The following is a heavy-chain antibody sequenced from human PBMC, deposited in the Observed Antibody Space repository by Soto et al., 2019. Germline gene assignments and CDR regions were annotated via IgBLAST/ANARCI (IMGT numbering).Heavy chain of an antibody. CDR2: IYWDDDK. D-gene: IGHD6-19*01. CDR3: AHSWIAVAGNWFDP. Sequence: QITLKESGPTLVKPTQTLTLTCTFSGFSLSTSGVGVGWLRQPPGNALEWLALIYWDDDKRYSPSLKSRLTITKDTSKNQVVLTMTNMDPVDTATYYCAHSWIAVAGNWFDPWGQGTLVTVSS. J-gene: IGHJ5*02. V-gene: IGHV2-5*02. CDR1: GFSLSTSGVG.